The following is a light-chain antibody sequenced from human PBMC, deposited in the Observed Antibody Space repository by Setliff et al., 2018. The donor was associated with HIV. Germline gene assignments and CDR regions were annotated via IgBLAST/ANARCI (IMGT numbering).Light chain of an antibody. Sequence: SVLTQPPSASGTPGQRVTISCSGSSSNIGTYSVYWYQQLPGAAPKLLIYRNNQRPSGVPDRFSGSKSGTSASLAISGLRSEDEADYYCAAWDDSLSGSYVFGTGTKVTVL. CDR2: RNN. CDR3: AAWDDSLSGSYV. CDR1: SSNIGTYS. V-gene: IGLV1-47*01. J-gene: IGLJ1*01.